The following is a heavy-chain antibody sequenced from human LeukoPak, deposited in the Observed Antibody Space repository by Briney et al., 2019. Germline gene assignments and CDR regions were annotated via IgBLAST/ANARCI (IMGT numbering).Heavy chain of an antibody. Sequence: HPGGSLRLSCAASGFTFSSYAMHWVRQAPGKGLEWVAVISYDGSNKYYADSVKGRFTISRDNSKNTLYLQMNSLRAEDTAVYYCARGTRARAFDIWGQGTMVTVSS. CDR2: ISYDGSNK. D-gene: IGHD1-1*01. J-gene: IGHJ3*02. V-gene: IGHV3-30*04. CDR3: ARGTRARAFDI. CDR1: GFTFSSYA.